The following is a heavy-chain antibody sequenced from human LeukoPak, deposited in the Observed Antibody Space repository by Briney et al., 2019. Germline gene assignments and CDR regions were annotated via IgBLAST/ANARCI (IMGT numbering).Heavy chain of an antibody. D-gene: IGHD3-16*01. CDR3: VTVNDHVAY. CDR1: GFFFTNAW. J-gene: IGHJ4*02. CDR2: TRSNPDGGTP. V-gene: IGHV3-15*01. Sequence: GGSLRLSCATSGFFFTNAWMDWVRQAPGKGLEWVGRTRSNPDGGTPDYAAPVKGRFTISRDDSRSTVYLHMSSLISEDTGVYYCVTVNDHVAYWGRGTPVTVSS.